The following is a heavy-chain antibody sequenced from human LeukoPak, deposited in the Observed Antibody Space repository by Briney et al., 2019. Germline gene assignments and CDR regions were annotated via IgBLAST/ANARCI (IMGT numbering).Heavy chain of an antibody. D-gene: IGHD2-21*02. J-gene: IGHJ3*02. Sequence: SETLSLTCTVSGGSTSSYYWSWIRQPPGKGLEWIGYIYYSGSTNYNPSLKSRVTISVDTSKNQFSLKLSSVTAADTAVYYCARCGGDCYYSPAFDIWGQGTMVTVSS. CDR3: ARCGGDCYYSPAFDI. CDR2: IYYSGST. V-gene: IGHV4-59*01. CDR1: GGSTSSYY.